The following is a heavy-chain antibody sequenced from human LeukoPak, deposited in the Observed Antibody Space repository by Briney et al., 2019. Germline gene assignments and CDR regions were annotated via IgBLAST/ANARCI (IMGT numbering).Heavy chain of an antibody. Sequence: SETLSLTCTVSGFSFSSAYYWGWIRRPPGKGLEWIGNVYHSGSTYFNPSLKSRVTISVDTSKNQFSLNLSSVNAADTAIYYCGRVTEWNDFDYWGQGTLVTVSS. CDR3: GRVTEWNDFDY. CDR1: GFSFSSAYY. J-gene: IGHJ4*02. CDR2: VYHSGST. V-gene: IGHV4-38-2*02. D-gene: IGHD1-1*01.